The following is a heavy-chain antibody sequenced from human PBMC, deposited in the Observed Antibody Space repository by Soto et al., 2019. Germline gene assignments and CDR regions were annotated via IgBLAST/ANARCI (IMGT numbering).Heavy chain of an antibody. Sequence: EVQVLESGGGLVQPGGSLRLSCAASGFTFSSYAMRWVRQAPGKGMEWVSAISGSGGSTYYADSVKGRFTISRDNSKNTLYLQMNSLRAEDTAVYYCERRGSGSYYDYWGQGTLVTVSS. J-gene: IGHJ4*02. D-gene: IGHD1-26*01. CDR3: ERRGSGSYYDY. CDR1: GFTFSSYA. V-gene: IGHV3-23*01. CDR2: ISGSGGST.